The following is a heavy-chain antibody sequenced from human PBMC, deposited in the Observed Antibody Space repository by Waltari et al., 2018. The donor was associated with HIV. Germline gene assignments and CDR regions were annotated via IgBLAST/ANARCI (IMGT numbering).Heavy chain of an antibody. V-gene: IGHV3-13*01. J-gene: IGHJ4*02. D-gene: IGHD2-15*01. CDR3: ARGPPPEDNGGGGWSY. CDR2: SGYGGDK. Sequence: DVRLVESGGGLVQPGGSLRLSCEASGFVFVSYDMHWVRQVPGKGLEWVAGSGYGGDKHFGVAMRGRVTMSRDNAKNYLYLQMNSLRVEDTAVYYCARGPPPEDNGGGGWSYWGQGTLVTVAS. CDR1: GFVFVSYD.